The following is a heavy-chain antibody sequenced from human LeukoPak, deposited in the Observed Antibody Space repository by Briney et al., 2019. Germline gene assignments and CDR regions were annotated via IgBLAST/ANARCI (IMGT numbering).Heavy chain of an antibody. D-gene: IGHD2-15*01. V-gene: IGHV1-69*04. CDR2: IIPILGIA. CDR3: ARLGDLGYCSGGSCYYFDY. CDR1: GYTFTSYG. J-gene: IGHJ4*02. Sequence: SVKVSCKASGYTFTSYGISWVRQAPGQGLEWMGRIIPILGIANYAQKFQGRVTITADKSTSTAYMELSSLRSEDTAVYYCARLGDLGYCSGGSCYYFDYWGQGTLVTVSS.